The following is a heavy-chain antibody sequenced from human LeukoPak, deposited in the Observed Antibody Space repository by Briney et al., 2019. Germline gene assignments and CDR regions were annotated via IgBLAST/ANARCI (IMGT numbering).Heavy chain of an antibody. D-gene: IGHD2-2*01. CDR3: ANLYGGYCSSTSCYPDDY. CDR1: GGSISSSSYY. CDR2: IYYSGST. V-gene: IGHV4-39*01. Sequence: NASETLSLTCTVSGGSISSSSYYWGWIRQPPGKGLEWIGSIYYSGSTYYNPSLKSRVTISVDTSKNQFSLKLSSVTAADTAVYYCANLYGGYCSSTSCYPDDYWGQGTLVTVSS. J-gene: IGHJ4*02.